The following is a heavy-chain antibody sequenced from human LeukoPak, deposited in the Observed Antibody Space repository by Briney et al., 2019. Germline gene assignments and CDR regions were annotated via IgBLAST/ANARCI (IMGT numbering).Heavy chain of an antibody. Sequence: GVSLRLSCAASGFNFDDYTMHWVRQAPGKGLEWVSLISWDGGSTYYADSVKRRFTISRDNSKNSLYLQMNSLRTEDTALYYCAKDAAAASYMDVWGKGTTVTVSS. V-gene: IGHV3-43*01. CDR3: AKDAAAASYMDV. J-gene: IGHJ6*03. CDR2: ISWDGGST. D-gene: IGHD6-13*01. CDR1: GFNFDDYT.